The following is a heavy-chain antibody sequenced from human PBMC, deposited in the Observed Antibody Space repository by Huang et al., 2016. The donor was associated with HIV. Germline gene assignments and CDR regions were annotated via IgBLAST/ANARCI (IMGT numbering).Heavy chain of an antibody. D-gene: IGHD1-7*01. CDR3: ATKTAGMDI. CDR1: TFTFGAYW. J-gene: IGHJ6*02. Sequence: VESGGRSVQPGGSIKLSWVGSTFTFGAYWMSWVRQHPGKGLEWVANIKQDESEKYYVDSVKGRFNISRDNARKVLFLEMDDLRVEDTAIYFCATKTAGMDIWGQGTTVTVSS. V-gene: IGHV3-7*01. CDR2: IKQDESEK.